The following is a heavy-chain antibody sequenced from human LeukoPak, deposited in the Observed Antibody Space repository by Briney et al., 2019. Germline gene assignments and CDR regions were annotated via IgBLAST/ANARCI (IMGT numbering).Heavy chain of an antibody. J-gene: IGHJ4*02. CDR3: ARDLIGSMDHFDY. CDR2: IYYSGST. Sequence: SETLSLTCTVSGGSISSYYWSWIRQPPGKGLEWIGYIYYSGSTNYNPSLKSRVTISVDTSKNQFSLKLSSVTAADTAVYYCARDLIGSMDHFDYWGQGTLVTVSS. V-gene: IGHV4-59*01. CDR1: GGSISSYY. D-gene: IGHD1-26*01.